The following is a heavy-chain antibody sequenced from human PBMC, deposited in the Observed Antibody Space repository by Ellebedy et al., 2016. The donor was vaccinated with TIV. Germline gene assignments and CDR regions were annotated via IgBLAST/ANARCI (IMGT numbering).Heavy chain of an antibody. V-gene: IGHV3-53*01. D-gene: IGHD3-22*01. CDR1: GFVVSGNY. J-gene: IGHJ4*02. Sequence: GESLKISXAVSGFVVSGNYMCWVRQAPGKGLEWVSVIYSGGSTYYGDSVEGRFTISRDNSQNTLYLQMNSLSDEDTAVYYCARCGYYDESAPYYRGDFDYWGQGTLVIVSS. CDR3: ARCGYYDESAPYYRGDFDY. CDR2: IYSGGST.